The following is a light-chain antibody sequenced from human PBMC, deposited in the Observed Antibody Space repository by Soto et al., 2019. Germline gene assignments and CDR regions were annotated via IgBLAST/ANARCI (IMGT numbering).Light chain of an antibody. Sequence: EIVLTQSPATLSSFPGDRVTLSCRASQYINTRLAWYQHRPGQSPILLIYQTSLRAAVIPARFSASGSGTDFTLTISDVQPEDFALYYCQQSSSTPYSFGQGTKVDIK. CDR3: QQSSSTPYS. CDR1: QYINTR. V-gene: IGKV3-11*01. J-gene: IGKJ2*03. CDR2: QTS.